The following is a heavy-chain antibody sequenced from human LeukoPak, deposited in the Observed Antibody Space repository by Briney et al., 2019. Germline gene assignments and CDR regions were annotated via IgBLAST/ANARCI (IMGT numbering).Heavy chain of an antibody. J-gene: IGHJ4*02. CDR2: ISSRGSTK. V-gene: IGHV3-48*03. CDR3: ARGKLESLYSGSDDY. D-gene: IGHD1-26*01. CDR1: GSTFSNYE. Sequence: GGSLRLSCAASGSTFSNYEMNWVRQAPGKGLEWVSYISSRGSTKYYADPVQGRFTISRDNAKKSLYLQVNSLRAEDTAVYYCARGKLESLYSGSDDYWGQRTLVTVSS.